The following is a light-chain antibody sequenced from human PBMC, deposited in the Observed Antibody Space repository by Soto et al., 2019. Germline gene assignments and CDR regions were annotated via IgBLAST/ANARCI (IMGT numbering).Light chain of an antibody. Sequence: QSALTQPASVSGSPGQSITISCTGTSSDAGSYNFVSWYQQHPGKAPKVMIYEDSKRPSGVSNRFSGSKSGSTASLTISGLQAEDEADYYCCSYASSSTYWVFGGGTKLTVL. CDR3: CSYASSSTYWV. J-gene: IGLJ3*02. CDR2: EDS. CDR1: SSDAGSYNF. V-gene: IGLV2-23*01.